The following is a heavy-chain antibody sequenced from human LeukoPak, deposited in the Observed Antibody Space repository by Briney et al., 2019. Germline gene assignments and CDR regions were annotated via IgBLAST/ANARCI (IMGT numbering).Heavy chain of an antibody. J-gene: IGHJ4*02. CDR1: GGSISSGGYY. CDR3: ARGRGSGWSDPFDY. V-gene: IGHV4-39*07. D-gene: IGHD6-19*01. Sequence: KPSETLSLTCTVSGGSISSGGYYWSWIRQPPGKGLEWIGEINHSGSTNYNPSLKSRVTISVDTSKNQFSLKLSSVTAADTAVYYCARGRGSGWSDPFDYWGQGTLVTVSS. CDR2: INHSGST.